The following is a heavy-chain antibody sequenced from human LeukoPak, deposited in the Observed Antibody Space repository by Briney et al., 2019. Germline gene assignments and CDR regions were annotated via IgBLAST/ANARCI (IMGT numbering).Heavy chain of an antibody. D-gene: IGHD2-15*01. V-gene: IGHV3-21*04. CDR1: GITFSSHS. CDR2: ISSSSSYI. CDR3: AKGRYCSGGSCGWFDP. Sequence: PWGSLRLSCATSGITFSSHSMNWIRQAPGKGLEWVSSISSSSSYIYYADSVKGRFTISRDNAKNSLYLQMNSLRAEDTAVYYCAKGRYCSGGSCGWFDPWGQGTLVTVSS. J-gene: IGHJ5*02.